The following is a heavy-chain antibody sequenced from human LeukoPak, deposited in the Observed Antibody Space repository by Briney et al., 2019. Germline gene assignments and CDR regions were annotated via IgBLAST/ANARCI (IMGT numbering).Heavy chain of an antibody. V-gene: IGHV4-59*01. CDR3: ARGVYIAAAQYGY. D-gene: IGHD6-13*01. J-gene: IGHJ4*02. CDR1: GGSISSYY. CDR2: IYYSGTT. Sequence: PSETLSLTCTVSGGSISSYYWSWIRQPPVKGLEWIGYIYYSGTTNYNPSLKSRVTISVDTSKNQFSLKLSSVTAAGTAVYYCARGVYIAAAQYGYWGQGTLVTVSS.